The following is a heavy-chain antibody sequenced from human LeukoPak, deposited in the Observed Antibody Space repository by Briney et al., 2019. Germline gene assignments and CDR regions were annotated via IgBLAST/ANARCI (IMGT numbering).Heavy chain of an antibody. J-gene: IGHJ4*02. CDR1: GFDLSDYS. CDR2: ISTSSTTK. CDR3: ARSGRCSTTACSFDY. V-gene: IGHV3-48*01. Sequence: GGSLRLSCAPSGFDLSDYSMNWVRQAPGKPPEWIPYISTSSTTKFYADSVRGRFTVYRDNAKKSLYLQMDSLRVDDTAVYYCARSGRCSTTACSFDYWGQGTLVTVSS. D-gene: IGHD2/OR15-2a*01.